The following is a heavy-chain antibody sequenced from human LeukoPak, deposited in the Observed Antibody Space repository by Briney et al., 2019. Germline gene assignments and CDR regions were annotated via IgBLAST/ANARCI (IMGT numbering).Heavy chain of an antibody. CDR3: ARSRWLAAAGFDY. CDR1: GFTFSSYD. J-gene: IGHJ4*02. Sequence: GGSLRLSCAVSGFTFSSYDMHWVRQATGKGLEWVSAIGTAGDTYYPGSVKGRFTISRENAKNSLYLQMNSLRAGDTAVYYCARSRWLAAAGFDYWGQGTLVTVSS. V-gene: IGHV3-13*01. CDR2: IGTAGDT. D-gene: IGHD6-13*01.